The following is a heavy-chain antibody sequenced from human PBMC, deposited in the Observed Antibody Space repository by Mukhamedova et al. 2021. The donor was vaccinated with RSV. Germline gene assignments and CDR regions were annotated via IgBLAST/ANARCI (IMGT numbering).Heavy chain of an antibody. CDR3: AKSFHRLTAPMLPSDH. J-gene: IGHJ4*02. Sequence: GMYWVRQAPGKGLEWVAATSFDGNTENYADSVKGRFSVSRDNSMSTVYLQMNSLRPEDTAVYFCAKSFHRLTAPMLPSDHWGQGT. V-gene: IGHV3-30*12. D-gene: IGHD3-10*02. CDR2: TSFDGNTE. CDR1: G.